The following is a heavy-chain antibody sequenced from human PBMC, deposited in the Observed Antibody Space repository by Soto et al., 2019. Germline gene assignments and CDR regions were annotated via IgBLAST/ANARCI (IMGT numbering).Heavy chain of an antibody. CDR3: ATLPPRIELAVLPIPT. D-gene: IGHD2-2*02. CDR2: IYHSGST. CDR1: GGSISSTNW. V-gene: IGHV4-4*02. Sequence: QVQLQESGPGLVKPSGTLSLTCAVSGGSISSTNWWSWVRQSPGKGLEWIGEIYHSGSTNYNPSLRGRGTIPMAKSHNPFPLQLRSVTAADTAMYYCATLPPRIELAVLPIPTWGQGTLVTVTS. J-gene: IGHJ4*02.